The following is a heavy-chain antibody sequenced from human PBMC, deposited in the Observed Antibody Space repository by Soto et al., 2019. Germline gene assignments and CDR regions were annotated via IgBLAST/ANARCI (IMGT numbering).Heavy chain of an antibody. Sequence: EVQLVESGGGLVQPGGSLRLSCAASGFTFSSYWMSWVRQAPGKGLEWVANIKQDGSEKYYLDSVKGRFSISRDNAKNSLYRQMNSLRAEDTAVYYCARDLDVVVVAATGGGGFDYWGQGTLVTVSS. V-gene: IGHV3-7*03. CDR3: ARDLDVVVVAATGGGGFDY. J-gene: IGHJ4*02. D-gene: IGHD2-15*01. CDR2: IKQDGSEK. CDR1: GFTFSSYW.